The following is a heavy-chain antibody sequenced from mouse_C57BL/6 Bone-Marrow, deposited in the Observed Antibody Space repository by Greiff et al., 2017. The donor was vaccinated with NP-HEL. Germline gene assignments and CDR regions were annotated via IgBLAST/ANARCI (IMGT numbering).Heavy chain of an antibody. J-gene: IGHJ3*01. V-gene: IGHV1-4*01. CDR3: TSYYDYDAWFAY. Sequence: VQLQHSGAELARPGASVKMSCKASGYTFTSYTMHWVKQRPGQGLEWIGYINPSSGYTKYNQKFKDKATLTADKSSSTAYMQLSSLTSEDSAVYYCTSYYDYDAWFAYWGQGTLVTVSA. D-gene: IGHD2-4*01. CDR1: GYTFTSYT. CDR2: INPSSGYT.